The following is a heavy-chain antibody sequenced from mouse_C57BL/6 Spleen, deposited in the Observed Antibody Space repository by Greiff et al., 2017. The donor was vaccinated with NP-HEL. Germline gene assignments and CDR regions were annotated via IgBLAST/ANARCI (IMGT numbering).Heavy chain of an antibody. CDR3: AREGDSSGPYAMDY. CDR2: ISYDGSN. CDR1: GYSITSGYY. J-gene: IGHJ4*01. D-gene: IGHD3-2*02. Sequence: EVKLMESGPGLVKPSQSLSLTCSVTGYSITSGYYWNWIRQFPGNKLEWMGYISYDGSNNYNPSLKNRISITRDTSKNQFFLKLNSVTTEDTATYYCAREGDSSGPYAMDYWGQGTSVTVSS. V-gene: IGHV3-6*01.